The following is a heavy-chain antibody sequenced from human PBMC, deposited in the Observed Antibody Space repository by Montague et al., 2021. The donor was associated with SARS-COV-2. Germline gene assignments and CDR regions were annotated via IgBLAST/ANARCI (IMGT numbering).Heavy chain of an antibody. CDR1: GGSISSSSYY. CDR2: IHYSGST. V-gene: IGHV4-39*01. Sequence: SETLSLTCTVSGGSISSSSYYWGWIRQPPGKGLEWIGSIHYSGSTYYSPSLKSRVTISVDTSKNQFSLKLSSVTAADTAVYYCARPLNLYYYGSGSYSSWFDPWGQGTLVTVSS. CDR3: ARPLNLYYYGSGSYSSWFDP. J-gene: IGHJ5*02. D-gene: IGHD3-10*01.